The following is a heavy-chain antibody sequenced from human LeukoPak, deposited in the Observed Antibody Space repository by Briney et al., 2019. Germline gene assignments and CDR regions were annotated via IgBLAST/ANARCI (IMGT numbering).Heavy chain of an antibody. CDR2: INRGGSTT. CDR1: GFTFDDYT. Sequence: GGSLRLSCEGSGFTFDDYTMHWVRQAPGKGLEGVSLINRGGSTTVYAESVKGRFTISRDNSKNSLYLQMNSLRPEDPALYYCAKGPTIPPHYSTTRNYFETKAHFDYWGQGTLVTVSS. D-gene: IGHD1-26*01. CDR3: AKGPTIPPHYSTTRNYFETKAHFDY. V-gene: IGHV3-43*01. J-gene: IGHJ4*02.